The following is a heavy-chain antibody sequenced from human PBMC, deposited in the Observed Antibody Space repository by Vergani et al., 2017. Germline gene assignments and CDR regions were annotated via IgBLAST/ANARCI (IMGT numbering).Heavy chain of an antibody. V-gene: IGHV3-23*01. J-gene: IGHJ3*01. D-gene: IGHD2-2*01. CDR1: GFTSNSYA. Sequence: QLLESGGGLIQPGGSLRPSCAAPGFTSNSYAMTWVRQAPAKGLEWVSGINNIGGSTYYADSMKGRFTIPRDNSKNTLYLQMTALRAEDTATYYCGKVCGSSSCPYGWGAFDVWGHGTMVTVSS. CDR2: INNIGGST. CDR3: GKVCGSSSCPYGWGAFDV.